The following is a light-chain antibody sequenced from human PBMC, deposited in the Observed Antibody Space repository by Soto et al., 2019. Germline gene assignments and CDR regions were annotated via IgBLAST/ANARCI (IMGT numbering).Light chain of an antibody. CDR1: NSYVGGYNY. CDR3: SSYRSSRTYA. Sequence: QCVLTPPAPVSGAPGQSITISCSGNNSYVGGYNYVSWYQQNPGTAPKLLIYDVSNRPSGVSHRFSGSKSGNTASLTISGLQAGDEADYYCSSYRSSRTYAFGTGTKVTVL. V-gene: IGLV2-14*01. CDR2: DVS. J-gene: IGLJ1*01.